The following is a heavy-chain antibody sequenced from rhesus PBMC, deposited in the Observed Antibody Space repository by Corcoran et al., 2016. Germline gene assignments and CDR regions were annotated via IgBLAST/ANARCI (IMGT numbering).Heavy chain of an antibody. J-gene: IGHJ4*01. D-gene: IGHD6-31*01. Sequence: EVQLVESGGGLVQPGGSLRLSCAASGFTFSDYYMHWVRQAPGKGLEWVGFNRSKAYGGTAEYAAYVRGRFNISRDDSKSIVYLQMNTLKIEDTAVYYCTRAAAAWGQGVLVTVSP. V-gene: IGHV3-184*01. CDR2: NRSKAYGGTA. CDR3: TRAAAA. CDR1: GFTFSDYY.